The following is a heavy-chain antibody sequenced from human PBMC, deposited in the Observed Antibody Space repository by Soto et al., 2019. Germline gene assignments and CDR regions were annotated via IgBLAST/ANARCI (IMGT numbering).Heavy chain of an antibody. CDR1: GDSISRIDYY. V-gene: IGHV4-31*03. CDR3: AREGGSYDSGGYLIRGAFDI. D-gene: IGHD3-22*01. Sequence: QVQLQESGPGLVKPSQTLSLTCSVSGDSISRIDYYWTWIRQHPEKGLEWIVNIYFRGNTYYSPYLESRLTISVDTSKNQFSLKLTSVTAADTAVYYCAREGGSYDSGGYLIRGAFDIWGQGTMVTVSS. J-gene: IGHJ3*02. CDR2: IYFRGNT.